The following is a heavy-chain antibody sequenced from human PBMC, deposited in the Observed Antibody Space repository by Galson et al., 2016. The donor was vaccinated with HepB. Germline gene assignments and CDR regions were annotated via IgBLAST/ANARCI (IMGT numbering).Heavy chain of an antibody. J-gene: IGHJ3*02. V-gene: IGHV3-21*01. D-gene: IGHD6-13*01. CDR2: ISSSGSFK. Sequence: SLRLSCAGSGFTFSDYSMNWVRHAPGKGLEWVTTISSSGSFKYYADSVKGRFTISRDNARNSLYLQMNSLRGDDTAIYYCARDDSSNSYNAFDIWGQGTMVTVSS. CDR1: GFTFSDYS. CDR3: ARDDSSNSYNAFDI.